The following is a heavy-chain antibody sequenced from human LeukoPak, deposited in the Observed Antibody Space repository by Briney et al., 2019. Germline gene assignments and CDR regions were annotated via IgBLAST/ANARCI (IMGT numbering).Heavy chain of an antibody. CDR1: GGSISSYY. Sequence: SETLSLTCTVSGGSISSYYWSWIRQPPGKGLEWIGYIYYSGSTNYNPSLKSRVTISVDTSKNQFSLKLSSVTAADTAVYYCARGPRHDILTGYYNGAFDIWGQGTMVTVSS. CDR2: IYYSGST. CDR3: ARGPRHDILTGYYNGAFDI. J-gene: IGHJ3*02. V-gene: IGHV4-59*01. D-gene: IGHD3-9*01.